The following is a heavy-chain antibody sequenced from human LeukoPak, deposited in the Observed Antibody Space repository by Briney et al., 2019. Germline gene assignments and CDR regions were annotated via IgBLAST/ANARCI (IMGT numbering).Heavy chain of an antibody. V-gene: IGHV1-18*01. D-gene: IGHD3-22*01. CDR2: ISAYNGNT. CDR3: ARYYDGGNWFDP. CDR1: GYTFTSYG. Sequence: ASVKVACKASGYTFTSYGISWVRQAPGQGLEWMGWISAYNGNTNYAQKLQGRVTMTTDTSTSTAYMELRSLRSDDTAVYYCARYYDGGNWFDPWGQGTLVTVSS. J-gene: IGHJ5*02.